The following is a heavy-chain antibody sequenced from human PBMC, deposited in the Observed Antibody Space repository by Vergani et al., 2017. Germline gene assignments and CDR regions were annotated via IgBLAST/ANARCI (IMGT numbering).Heavy chain of an antibody. Sequence: EVQLLESGGGLVQPGGSLRLSCAASGFTFSSYAMSWVRQAPGKGLEWVSAISGSGGSTYYADSVKGRFTISRDNSKNTLYLQMNSLRAEDTAVYYCAKGGRGGKLVPDSDWGQGTLVTVSA. CDR1: GFTFSSYA. J-gene: IGHJ4*02. V-gene: IGHV3-23*01. CDR2: ISGSGGST. CDR3: AKGGRGGKLVPDSD. D-gene: IGHD6-6*01.